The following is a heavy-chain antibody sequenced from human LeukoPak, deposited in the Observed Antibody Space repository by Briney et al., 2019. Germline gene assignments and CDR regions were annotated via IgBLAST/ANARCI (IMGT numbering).Heavy chain of an antibody. J-gene: IGHJ6*02. Sequence: SVKVSCKASGFTFTSSAVQWVRQARGQRLERIGWIVVGSGNTNYAQKFQERVTITRDMSTSTAYMELSSLRSEDTAVYYCAAGALWFGNYYYYGMDVWGQGTTVTVSS. CDR1: GFTFTSSA. V-gene: IGHV1-58*01. CDR3: AAGALWFGNYYYYGMDV. CDR2: IVVGSGNT. D-gene: IGHD3-10*01.